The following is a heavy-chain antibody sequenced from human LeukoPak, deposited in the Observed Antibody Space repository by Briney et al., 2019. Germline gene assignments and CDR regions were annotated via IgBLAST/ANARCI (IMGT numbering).Heavy chain of an antibody. CDR2: ISGSGGST. D-gene: IGHD4-23*01. V-gene: IGHV3-23*01. CDR1: GFTFSSYA. CDR3: AKVLIRTGNPHFDY. J-gene: IGHJ4*02. Sequence: PGGSLRPSWAASGFTFSSYAMSWVRQAPGKGLGWVSAISGSGGSTYYADSVKGRFTISRDNSKNTLYLQMNSLRAEDTAVYYCAKVLIRTGNPHFDYWGQGTLVTVSS.